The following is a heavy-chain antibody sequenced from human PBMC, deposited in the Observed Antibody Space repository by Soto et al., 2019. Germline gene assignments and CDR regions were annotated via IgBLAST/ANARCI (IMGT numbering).Heavy chain of an antibody. D-gene: IGHD2-2*01. CDR1: GFTFSDYI. CDR2: ISSSSSYI. CDR3: ARPKGYCSSTNCYVAFDI. Sequence: EIQLVESGGGLVKPGGSLRLSCAASGFTFSDYIMNWVRQAPGKGLEWLSSISSSSSYIFYADSVKGRFTISRDNAKNALLMHMNSLRADDTAVYYCARPKGYCSSTNCYVAFDIWGQGTMVTVSP. J-gene: IGHJ3*02. V-gene: IGHV3-21*06.